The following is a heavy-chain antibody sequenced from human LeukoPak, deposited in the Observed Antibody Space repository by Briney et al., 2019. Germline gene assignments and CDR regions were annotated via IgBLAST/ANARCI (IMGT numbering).Heavy chain of an antibody. CDR2: ISWNSGSI. Sequence: GGSLGLSCAASGFTFDDYAMHWVRQAPGKGLEWVSGISWNSGSIGYADSVKGRFTISRDNAKNSLYLQMNSLRAEDTALYYCAKDPGGGGSYLYWGQGTLVTVSS. CDR1: GFTFDDYA. V-gene: IGHV3-9*01. D-gene: IGHD1-26*01. CDR3: AKDPGGGGSYLY. J-gene: IGHJ4*02.